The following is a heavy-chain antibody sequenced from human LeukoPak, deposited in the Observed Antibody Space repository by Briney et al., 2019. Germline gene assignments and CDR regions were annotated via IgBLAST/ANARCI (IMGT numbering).Heavy chain of an antibody. V-gene: IGHV3-30*02. CDR1: GFSFSKYG. CDR2: IRYDGSTK. Sequence: GGSLRLSCVASGFSFSKYGMHWVRQAPGKGLEWVAFIRYDGSTKYYADSVKGRFTISRDNSKNTLYLQMNSLRAEDTAVYYCASKGHYYDSSGYYSGAIRYWGQGTLVTVSS. CDR3: ASKGHYYDSSGYYSGAIRY. J-gene: IGHJ4*02. D-gene: IGHD3-22*01.